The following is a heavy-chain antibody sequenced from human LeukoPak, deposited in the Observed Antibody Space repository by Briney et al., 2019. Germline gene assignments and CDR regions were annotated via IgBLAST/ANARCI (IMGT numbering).Heavy chain of an antibody. Sequence: ASVKVSCKASGYTFTSYGISWVRQAPGQGLEWMGWINAGNGNTKYSQKFQGRVTITRDTSASTAYMELSSLRSEDTAVYYCARVLELTGDLDYWGQGTLVTVSS. CDR2: INAGNGNT. V-gene: IGHV1-3*01. D-gene: IGHD7-27*01. J-gene: IGHJ4*02. CDR3: ARVLELTGDLDY. CDR1: GYTFTSYG.